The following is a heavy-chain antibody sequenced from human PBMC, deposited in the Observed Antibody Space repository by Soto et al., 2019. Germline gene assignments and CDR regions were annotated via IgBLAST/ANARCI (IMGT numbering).Heavy chain of an antibody. CDR1: GFTFSSYG. D-gene: IGHD3-22*01. J-gene: IGHJ3*02. CDR2: VWYDGSNK. V-gene: IGHV3-33*01. CDR3: ARDYYDICGASAFDS. Sequence: QVQLVESGGGVVQPGRSLRLSCAASGFTFSSYGMHWVRQAPGKGLEWVAVVWYDGSNKYYADSVKGRFTISRDNSKNTRYRQMNSLIAEDLAVYYCARDYYDICGASAFDSWGQGTMATVSS.